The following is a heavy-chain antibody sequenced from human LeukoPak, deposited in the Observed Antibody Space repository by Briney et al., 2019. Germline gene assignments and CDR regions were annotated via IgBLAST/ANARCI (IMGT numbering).Heavy chain of an antibody. V-gene: IGHV4-34*01. CDR3: ASYSRRRSQVGYYFDY. Sequence: SETLSLTCAVYGGSFSGYYSSWIRQPPGKGLEWIGEINHSGSTNYNPSLKSRVTISVDTSKNQFSLKLSSVTAADTAVYYCASYSRRRSQVGYYFDYWGQGILFTVSS. CDR1: GGSFSGYY. CDR2: INHSGST. J-gene: IGHJ4*02. D-gene: IGHD1-26*01.